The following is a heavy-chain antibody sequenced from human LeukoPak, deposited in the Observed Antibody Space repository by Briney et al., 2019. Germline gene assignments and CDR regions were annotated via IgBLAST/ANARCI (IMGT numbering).Heavy chain of an antibody. Sequence: PGGSLRLSCAASGFTFSIYTMSWVRQAPGEGLEWLSAINGRGYTYYTGSVKGRFTISRDNSENMLYLQMDSLTVDDTAIYFCAKERQTGHYFTSDYWGQGTLVTVSS. D-gene: IGHD1-14*01. V-gene: IGHV3-23*01. CDR1: GFTFSIYT. J-gene: IGHJ4*02. CDR2: INGRGYT. CDR3: AKERQTGHYFTSDY.